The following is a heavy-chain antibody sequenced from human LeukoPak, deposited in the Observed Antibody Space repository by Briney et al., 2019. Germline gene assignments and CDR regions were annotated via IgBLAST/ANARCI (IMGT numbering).Heavy chain of an antibody. Sequence: PGGSLRLSCAASGFTFSRYAMHWVRQAPGKGLEWVTLISYDGSNKYYTDSVRGRFTISRDNSKNTLYLQMNTLRPEDTAVYYCARDETWAGGYIDYWGQGTLVTVSS. V-gene: IGHV3-30-3*01. CDR2: ISYDGSNK. J-gene: IGHJ4*02. D-gene: IGHD2-8*02. CDR3: ARDETWAGGYIDY. CDR1: GFTFSRYA.